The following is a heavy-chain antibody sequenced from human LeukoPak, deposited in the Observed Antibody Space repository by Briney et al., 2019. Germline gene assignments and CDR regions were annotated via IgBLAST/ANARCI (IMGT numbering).Heavy chain of an antibody. D-gene: IGHD1-26*01. CDR3: ARVWELDY. CDR1: GFTFSSYE. Sequence: GGSLRLSCAASGFTFSSYEMNWVRQAPGKGLEWVSYISSSGGTIYYADSVKGRFTISRDNAKDSLYLQMNSLRAEDTAVYYCARVWELDYWGQGTLVTVSS. J-gene: IGHJ4*02. CDR2: ISSSGGTI. V-gene: IGHV3-48*03.